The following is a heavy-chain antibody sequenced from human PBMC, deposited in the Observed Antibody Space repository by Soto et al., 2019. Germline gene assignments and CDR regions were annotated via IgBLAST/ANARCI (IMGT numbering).Heavy chain of an antibody. CDR2: ISYNGNKI. Sequence: SLRLSCKTSGFTFSSYGLHWLRQAPGKGLEWVTFISYNGNKINYADSVKGRFTVSRDNSKNTLYLQMNSLRPEDTAVYYCAKHSSTFVFWGQGTLVTVSS. CDR3: AKHSSTFVF. V-gene: IGHV3-30*18. D-gene: IGHD2-2*01. CDR1: GFTFSSYG. J-gene: IGHJ4*02.